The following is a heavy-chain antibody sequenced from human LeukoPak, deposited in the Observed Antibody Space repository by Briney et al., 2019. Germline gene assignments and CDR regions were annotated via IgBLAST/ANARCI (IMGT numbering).Heavy chain of an antibody. Sequence: SETLSLTCTVSGGSISSYYWSWIRQPPGKGLEWIGYIYYSGSTNYNPSLKSRVTISVDTSKNQFSLKLSSVTAADTAVYYCARGDPVGNYGDYPYFDYWGQGTLVTVSS. CDR1: GGSISSYY. V-gene: IGHV4-59*01. CDR2: IYYSGST. CDR3: ARGDPVGNYGDYPYFDY. D-gene: IGHD4-17*01. J-gene: IGHJ4*02.